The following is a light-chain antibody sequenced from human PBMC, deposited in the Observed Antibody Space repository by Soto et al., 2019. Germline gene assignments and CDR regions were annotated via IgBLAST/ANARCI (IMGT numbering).Light chain of an antibody. Sequence: QSALTQPASVSWSPGQSITISCTGTSSDVGRYNYVSWYQQHPGKAPKVMIYDVNNRPSGVSNRFSGSKSGNTASLTISGLQAEDEAHYYCSSYTSSSTPFVFGTGTKLTVL. V-gene: IGLV2-14*03. J-gene: IGLJ1*01. CDR1: SSDVGRYNY. CDR2: DVN. CDR3: SSYTSSSTPFV.